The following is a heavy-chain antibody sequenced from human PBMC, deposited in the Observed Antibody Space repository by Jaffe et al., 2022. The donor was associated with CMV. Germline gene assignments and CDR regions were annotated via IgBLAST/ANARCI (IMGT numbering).Heavy chain of an antibody. Sequence: QVQLVQSGAEVKKPGSSVKVSCKASGGTFSSYAISWVRQAPGQGLEWMGGIIPIFGTANYAQKFQGRVTITADESTSTAYMELSSLRSEDTAVYYCAREKNYYDSSGYYPMYYFDYWGQGTLVTVSS. CDR2: IIPIFGTA. V-gene: IGHV1-69*01. CDR3: AREKNYYDSSGYYPMYYFDY. D-gene: IGHD3-22*01. CDR1: GGTFSSYA. J-gene: IGHJ4*02.